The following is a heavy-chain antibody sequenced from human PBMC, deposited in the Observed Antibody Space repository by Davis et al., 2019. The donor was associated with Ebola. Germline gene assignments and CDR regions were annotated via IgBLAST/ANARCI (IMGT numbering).Heavy chain of an antibody. CDR1: GFAFSIYA. J-gene: IGHJ4*02. Sequence: GESLKISCAASGFAFSIYAMSWVRQAPGKGLEWVSAIRSSDTSTFYANSVMGRFTISRDNSKNTLYLQMNSLRAEDTAVYYCARGAVINGRFDYWGQGTLVTVSS. D-gene: IGHD4-23*01. CDR2: IRSSDTST. CDR3: ARGAVINGRFDY. V-gene: IGHV3-23*01.